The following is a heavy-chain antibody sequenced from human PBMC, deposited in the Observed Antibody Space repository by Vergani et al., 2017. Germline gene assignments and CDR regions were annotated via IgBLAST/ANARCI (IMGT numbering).Heavy chain of an antibody. CDR3: ASYYDILTGYYNRNYFDY. V-gene: IGHV4-34*01. Sequence: QVQLQQWGAGLLKPSETLSLTCAVYGGSFSGYYWSWIRQPPGKGLEWIGEINHSGSTYYNPSLKSRVTISVDTSKNHFSLKLSSVTAADTAVYYCASYYDILTGYYNRNYFDYWGQGTLVTVSS. CDR2: INHSGST. CDR1: GGSFSGYY. J-gene: IGHJ4*02. D-gene: IGHD3-9*01.